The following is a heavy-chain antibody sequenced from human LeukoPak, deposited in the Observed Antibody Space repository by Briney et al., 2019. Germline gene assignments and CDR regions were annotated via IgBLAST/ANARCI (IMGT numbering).Heavy chain of an antibody. CDR3: AISIVAGFDY. V-gene: IGHV3-48*04. CDR2: ISSCGSTI. CDR1: GFTFSDYW. D-gene: IGHD5-12*01. Sequence: PGGSLRLSCAGSGFTFSDYWMNWVRQAPGKGLEWISYISSCGSTIYYADSVKGRFTISRDNAKNSLYLQMNSLRAEDTAVYYCAISIVAGFDYWGLGTLVTISS. J-gene: IGHJ4*02.